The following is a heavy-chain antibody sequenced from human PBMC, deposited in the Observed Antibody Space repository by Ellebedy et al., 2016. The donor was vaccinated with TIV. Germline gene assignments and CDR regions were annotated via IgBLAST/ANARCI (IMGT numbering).Heavy chain of an antibody. CDR1: GFTFSSYA. CDR3: ARGLQWLAFDY. V-gene: IGHV3-30*01. Sequence: GESLKISCAASGFTFSSYAMHWVRQAPGKGLEWVAVISYDGSNKYYADSVKGRFTISRDNSKNTLYLQMNSLRAEDTAVYYCARGLQWLAFDYWGQGTLVTVSS. D-gene: IGHD6-19*01. J-gene: IGHJ4*02. CDR2: ISYDGSNK.